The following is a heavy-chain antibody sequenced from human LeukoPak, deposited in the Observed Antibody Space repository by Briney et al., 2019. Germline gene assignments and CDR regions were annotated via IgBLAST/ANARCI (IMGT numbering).Heavy chain of an antibody. CDR2: IYYSGSS. Sequence: SETLSLTYNVSGGSISGYHWSWIRQPPGKGLEWLGYIYYSGSSNYNPSLKSRVTMSADTSKNQFSLKLSSVTAADTAVYYCARVPRSYYYYYYMDVWGKGTTVTVSS. CDR1: GGSISGYH. V-gene: IGHV4-59*01. J-gene: IGHJ6*03. CDR3: ARVPRSYYYYYYMDV.